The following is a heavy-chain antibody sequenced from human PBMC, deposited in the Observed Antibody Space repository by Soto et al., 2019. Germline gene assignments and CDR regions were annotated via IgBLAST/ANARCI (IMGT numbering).Heavy chain of an antibody. CDR3: AKDYMVRGSRGYYFDY. D-gene: IGHD3-10*01. CDR1: GFPFSSYG. CDR2: ISYDGSNK. Sequence: RLSCAASGFPFSSYGMHWVRQAPGKGLEWVAVISYDGSNKYYADSVKGRFTISRDNSKNTLYLQMNSLRAEDTAVYYCAKDYMVRGSRGYYFDYWGQGTLVTVSS. V-gene: IGHV3-30*18. J-gene: IGHJ4*02.